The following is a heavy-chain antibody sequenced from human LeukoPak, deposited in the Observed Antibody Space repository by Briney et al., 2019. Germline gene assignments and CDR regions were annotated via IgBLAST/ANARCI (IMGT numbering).Heavy chain of an antibody. CDR1: GYTFTGYY. CDR2: INPNSGGT. J-gene: IGHJ4*02. V-gene: IGHV1-2*02. D-gene: IGHD4-11*01. Sequence: ASVKVSCKASGYTFTGYYMHWVRQAPGQGLEWMGWINPNSGGTNYAQKFQGRVTMTRDTSISTAYMELSRLRSDDTAVYYCASMCNYGPYTSRIDYWGQGTLVTVS. CDR3: ASMCNYGPYTSRIDY.